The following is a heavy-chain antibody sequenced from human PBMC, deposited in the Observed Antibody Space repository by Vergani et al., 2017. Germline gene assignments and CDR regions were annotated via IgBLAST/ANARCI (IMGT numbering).Heavy chain of an antibody. Sequence: EAQLLESGGGFVQPGGSLRLSCAASGYTFRDYAMSWVRQAPGKGLEWVSGISDRGDGTDYADSVQGRFTIFRDNSKNTLYLQMNSLRAEDTAVYYCAKDNMVRGVHPYWGQGTLVTVSS. J-gene: IGHJ4*02. CDR3: AKDNMVRGVHPY. V-gene: IGHV3-23*01. D-gene: IGHD3-10*01. CDR1: GYTFRDYA. CDR2: ISDRGDGT.